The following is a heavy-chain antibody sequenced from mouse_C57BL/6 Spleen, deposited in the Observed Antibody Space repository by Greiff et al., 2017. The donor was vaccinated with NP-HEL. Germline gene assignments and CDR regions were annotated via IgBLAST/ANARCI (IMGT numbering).Heavy chain of an antibody. D-gene: IGHD1-1*01. CDR3: ARSPYYYGSSYKYFDV. CDR2: ILPGSGST. J-gene: IGHJ1*03. Sequence: QVQLKESGAELMKPGASVKLSCKATGYTFTGYWIEWVKQRPGHGLEWIGEILPGSGSTNYNEKFKGKATFTADTSSNTAYMQLSSLTTEDSAIYYCARSPYYYGSSYKYFDVWGTGTTVTVSS. CDR1: GYTFTGYW. V-gene: IGHV1-9*01.